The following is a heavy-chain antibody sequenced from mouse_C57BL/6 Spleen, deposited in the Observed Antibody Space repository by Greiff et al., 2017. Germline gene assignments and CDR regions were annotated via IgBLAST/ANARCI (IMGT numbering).Heavy chain of an antibody. CDR2: INPSSGYT. D-gene: IGHD1-1*01. V-gene: IGHV1-4*01. J-gene: IGHJ3*01. Sequence: QVQLQQSGAELARPGASVKMSCKASGYTFTSYTMHWVKQRPGQGLEWIGYINPSSGYTKYNQKFKDKATLTADKSSSEAYMQLSSLTSEDSAVYYCARSRLEYYGSSYWFAYWGQGTLVTVSA. CDR3: ARSRLEYYGSSYWFAY. CDR1: GYTFTSYT.